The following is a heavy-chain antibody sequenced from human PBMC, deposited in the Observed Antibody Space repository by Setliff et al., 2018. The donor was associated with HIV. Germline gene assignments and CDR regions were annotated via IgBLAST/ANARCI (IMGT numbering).Heavy chain of an antibody. V-gene: IGHV4-59*01. J-gene: IGHJ6*02. CDR2: IFYSGST. CDR1: GGSISSYY. Sequence: ETLSLTCTVSGGSISSYYWSWIRQPPGEGLEWIGYIFYSGSTNYNPSLKSRVSMSIDTSKNQFSLRLSSVTAADTAVYYCAREDYYYYGMDVWGQGTTVTVSS. CDR3: AREDYYYYGMDV.